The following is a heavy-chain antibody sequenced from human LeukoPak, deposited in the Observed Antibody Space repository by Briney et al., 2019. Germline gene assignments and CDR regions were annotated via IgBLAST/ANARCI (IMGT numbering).Heavy chain of an antibody. D-gene: IGHD2-15*01. CDR1: GFTFSDYY. Sequence: PGGSLRLSCAASGFTFSDYYMSWIRQAPGKGLEWVSYISSSGSTIYYADSVKGRFTISRDNAKNSLYLQMNSLRAEDTAVYYCARELGYCSGGSCYTANAFDIWGQGTMVTVSS. CDR2: ISSSGSTI. V-gene: IGHV3-11*04. CDR3: ARELGYCSGGSCYTANAFDI. J-gene: IGHJ3*02.